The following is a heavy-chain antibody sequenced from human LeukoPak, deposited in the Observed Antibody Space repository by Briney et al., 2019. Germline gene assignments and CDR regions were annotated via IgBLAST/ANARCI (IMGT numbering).Heavy chain of an antibody. V-gene: IGHV3-74*01. Sequence: GGSLRLSCAASGFTFSSYWMHWVRQAPGKGLVWVSRINSDGSSTSYADSVKGRFTISRDNAKNTPYLQMNSLRAEDTAVYYCARGWDSSAPPVDPWGQGTLVTVSS. D-gene: IGHD3-22*01. CDR3: ARGWDSSAPPVDP. CDR1: GFTFSSYW. CDR2: INSDGSST. J-gene: IGHJ5*02.